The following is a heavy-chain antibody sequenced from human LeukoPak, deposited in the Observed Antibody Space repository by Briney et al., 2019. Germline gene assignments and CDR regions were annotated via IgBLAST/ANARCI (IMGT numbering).Heavy chain of an antibody. CDR2: INPSGGST. Sequence: ASVKVSCKASGYTFTSYYMHWVRQAPGQGLEWMGIINPSGGSTSYAQKFQGGVTMTRDTSTSTVYMELSSLRSEDTAVYYCARDYPVEMAAHRLEYWGQGTLVTVSS. CDR3: ARDYPVEMAAHRLEY. J-gene: IGHJ4*02. V-gene: IGHV1-46*01. CDR1: GYTFTSYY. D-gene: IGHD5-24*01.